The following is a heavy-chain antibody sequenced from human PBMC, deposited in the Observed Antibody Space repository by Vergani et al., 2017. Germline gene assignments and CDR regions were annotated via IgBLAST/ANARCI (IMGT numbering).Heavy chain of an antibody. CDR2: ISTYNGNK. CDR1: GYTFTSYD. CDR3: ARELPIAAAGHWVYYYYYYMDV. J-gene: IGHJ6*03. D-gene: IGHD6-13*01. V-gene: IGHV1-18*01. Sequence: QVQLVQSGAEVKKPGASVKVSCKASGYTFTSYDISWVRQAPGQGLEWVGWISTYNGNKNYAQKLQGRVTMTTDTSTSTAYMGLRSLRSDDTAVYYCARELPIAAAGHWVYYYYYYMDVWGKGTTVTVSS.